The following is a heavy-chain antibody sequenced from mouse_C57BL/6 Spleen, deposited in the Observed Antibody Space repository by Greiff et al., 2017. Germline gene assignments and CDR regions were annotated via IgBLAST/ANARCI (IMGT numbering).Heavy chain of an antibody. Sequence: EVQLQQSGPELVKPGASVKMSCKASGYTFTDYNMHWVKQSHGKSLEWIGYINPNNGGTSYNQKFKGKATLTVNKSSSTAYMELRSLTSEDSAVYYCARDPHYYGSSYVEVDYWGQGTSVTVSS. CDR2: INPNNGGT. CDR1: GYTFTDYN. D-gene: IGHD1-1*01. V-gene: IGHV1-22*01. CDR3: ARDPHYYGSSYVEVDY. J-gene: IGHJ4*01.